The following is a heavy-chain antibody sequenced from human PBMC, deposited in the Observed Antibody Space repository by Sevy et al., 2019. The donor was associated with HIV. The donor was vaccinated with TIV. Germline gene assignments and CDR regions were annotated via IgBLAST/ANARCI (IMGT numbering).Heavy chain of an antibody. Sequence: GALRLSCAASGFTFSSYWMSWVRQAPGKGLEWVGNIKEDGREKYYADSVKGRFTISRDNAKNSLYLQMSSLRAGDTAVYYCARGDYYDSSGYFTDAFDIWGQGTMVTVSS. D-gene: IGHD3-22*01. J-gene: IGHJ3*02. CDR3: ARGDYYDSSGYFTDAFDI. CDR1: GFTFSSYW. V-gene: IGHV3-7*04. CDR2: IKEDGREK.